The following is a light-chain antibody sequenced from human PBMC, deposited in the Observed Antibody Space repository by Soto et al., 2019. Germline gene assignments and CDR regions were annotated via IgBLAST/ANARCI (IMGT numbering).Light chain of an antibody. CDR2: DAS. CDR3: HQYDNWPGA. V-gene: IGKV3-15*01. CDR1: QNIRFT. Sequence: EIVMTQSPAVLSVSPGERSTLSCMASQNIRFTLAWYQQKPGQAPRLLISDASTRATGIPARFSGSGSGTEFTLTVSSLQSEDFEIYYCHQYDNWPGAFGQGTKVDI. J-gene: IGKJ1*01.